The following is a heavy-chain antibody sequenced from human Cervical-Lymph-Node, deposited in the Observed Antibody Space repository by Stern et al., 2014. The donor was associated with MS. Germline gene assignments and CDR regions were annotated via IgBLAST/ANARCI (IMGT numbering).Heavy chain of an antibody. V-gene: IGHV4-39*02. CDR3: ARGVTAVTNYVPNWCFDL. J-gene: IGHJ2*01. CDR1: GGSITNRDY. D-gene: IGHD4-11*01. Sequence: QLQLQESGPGLVKPSETLSLTCTVSGGSITNRDYWGWIRQSPGKGLEWIGSVYYSGITYYRPSLKSRATISIDTSKNHFSLTLTSVTATDTAVYFCARGVTAVTNYVPNWCFDLWGRGTLVTISS. CDR2: VYYSGIT.